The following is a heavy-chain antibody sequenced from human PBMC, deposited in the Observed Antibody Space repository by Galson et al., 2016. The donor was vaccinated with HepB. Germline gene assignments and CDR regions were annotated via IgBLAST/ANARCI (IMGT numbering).Heavy chain of an antibody. V-gene: IGHV3-7*01. CDR3: ARNYGERVTIFGVVHKV. CDR1: GFTFSNYW. CDR2: IKKDGSEK. J-gene: IGHJ4*02. D-gene: IGHD3-3*01. Sequence: SLRLSCAASGFTFSNYWMSWVRQAPGKGLEWVANIKKDGSEKYYVDSVKGRFTISRDNAKNSLYLQMNSLRAVDTAVYYCARNYGERVTIFGVVHKVWGQGTLVTVSS.